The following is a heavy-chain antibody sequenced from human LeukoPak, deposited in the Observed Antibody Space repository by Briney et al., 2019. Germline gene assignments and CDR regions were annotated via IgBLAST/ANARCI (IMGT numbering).Heavy chain of an antibody. D-gene: IGHD6-13*01. Sequence: SQTLSLTCTGSGGSISSGEYYWSWIRQPPGKGLEWIGFIYHTGSFHYNPSLKSRVTISVDKSKNQFSLKLSSVTAADTAVYYCARKISAAGSRWFDPWGQGTLVTVSS. CDR1: GGSISSGEYY. CDR3: ARKISAAGSRWFDP. CDR2: IYHTGSF. J-gene: IGHJ5*02. V-gene: IGHV4-30-4*01.